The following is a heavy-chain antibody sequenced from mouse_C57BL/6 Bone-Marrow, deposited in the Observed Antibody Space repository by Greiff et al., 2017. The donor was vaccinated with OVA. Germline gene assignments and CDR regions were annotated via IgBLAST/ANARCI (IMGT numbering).Heavy chain of an antibody. Sequence: QVQLQQSGAELARPGASVKLSCKASGYTFTSYGMSWVKQRTGQGLEWIGEIYPRSGNTYYNQKFKGKATLTADKSSSTAYMELRSLTSEDSAVYFCARRQRRLQYFDYWGQGTTLTVSS. CDR1: GYTFTSYG. J-gene: IGHJ2*01. D-gene: IGHD3-2*02. V-gene: IGHV1-81*01. CDR3: ARRQRRLQYFDY. CDR2: IYPRSGNT.